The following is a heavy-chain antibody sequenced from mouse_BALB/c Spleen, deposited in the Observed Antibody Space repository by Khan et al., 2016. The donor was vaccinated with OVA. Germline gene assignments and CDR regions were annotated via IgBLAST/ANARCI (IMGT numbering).Heavy chain of an antibody. CDR3: AKAYYRYDGYYAMDY. CDR1: GFSLSRYN. Sequence: QVQLQQSGPGLVAPSQSLSITCNVSGFSLSRYNIHWVRQPPGKGLEWLGMIWGGGGTDYNSSLKSRLSISQDNSKSQVFLKMSSLQTDDTAMYYCAKAYYRYDGYYAMDYWGQGTSVTVSS. J-gene: IGHJ4*01. CDR2: IWGGGGT. V-gene: IGHV2-6-4*01. D-gene: IGHD2-14*01.